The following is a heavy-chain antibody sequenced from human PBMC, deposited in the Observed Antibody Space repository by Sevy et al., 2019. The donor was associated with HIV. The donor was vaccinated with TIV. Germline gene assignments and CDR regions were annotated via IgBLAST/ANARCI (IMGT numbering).Heavy chain of an antibody. Sequence: SETLSLTCTVSGGSISSYYWSWIRQPAGKGLEWIGRIYTSGSTNYDPSLKSRVTMSVDTSKNQFSLKLSSVTAADTAVYYCARGSSNCSGGSCYDYWGPGTLVTVSS. J-gene: IGHJ4*02. D-gene: IGHD2-15*01. CDR1: GGSISSYY. V-gene: IGHV4-4*07. CDR2: IYTSGST. CDR3: ARGSSNCSGGSCYDY.